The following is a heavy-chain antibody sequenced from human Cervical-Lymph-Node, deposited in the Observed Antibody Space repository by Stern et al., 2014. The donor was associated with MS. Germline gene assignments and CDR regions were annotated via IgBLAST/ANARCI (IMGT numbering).Heavy chain of an antibody. D-gene: IGHD2-15*01. J-gene: IGHJ4*02. CDR1: GFSVATAGVG. CDR2: IYWADAK. CDR3: AHSRVKYCRGGSCYSSLFDY. Sequence: QVTLKESGPTLVKPTQTVTLTCTLSGFSVATAGVGVGWIRQPPGKALEWPALIYWADAKLYSPSLKNRLTISKDSSKNQVVLTMTNVDPVDTATYYCAHSRVKYCRGGSCYSSLFDYWGQGTLVTVSS. V-gene: IGHV2-5*02.